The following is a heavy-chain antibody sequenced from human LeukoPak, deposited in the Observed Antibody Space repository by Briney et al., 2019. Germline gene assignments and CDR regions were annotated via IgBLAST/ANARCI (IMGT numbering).Heavy chain of an antibody. V-gene: IGHV1-18*01. CDR1: DYTFTSYG. J-gene: IGHJ3*02. CDR3: ARDYYDSSGYYKRAHDAFDI. CDR2: ISAYNGNT. D-gene: IGHD3-22*01. Sequence: ASVKVSCKASDYTFTSYGISWVRQAPGQGLEWMGWISAYNGNTNYAQKLQGRVTMTTDTSTSTAYMELRSLRSDDTAVYYCARDYYDSSGYYKRAHDAFDIWGQGTMVTVSS.